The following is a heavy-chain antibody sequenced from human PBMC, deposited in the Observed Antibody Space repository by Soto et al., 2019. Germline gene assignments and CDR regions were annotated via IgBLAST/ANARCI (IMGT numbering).Heavy chain of an antibody. CDR3: ANYPGGSGSYFKSDYGMDV. D-gene: IGHD1-26*01. V-gene: IGHV3-23*01. CDR2: VSGSGDSGTGDRT. Sequence: EVQLSESGGGLVEPGGSLRLSCAASGFTFSDYGMSWVRQAPGKGLEWVSGVSGSGDSGTGDRTYYADSVKGRFTISRDNSKNTLYLQMNSLRAEDTAVYYCANYPGGSGSYFKSDYGMDVWGQGTTVTVSS. J-gene: IGHJ6*02. CDR1: GFTFSDYG.